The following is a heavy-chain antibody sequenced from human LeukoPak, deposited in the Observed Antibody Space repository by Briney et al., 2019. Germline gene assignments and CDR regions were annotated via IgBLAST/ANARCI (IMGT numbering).Heavy chain of an antibody. CDR1: GDSVSDNVAA. V-gene: IGHV6-1*01. CDR3: AKDRVGATKLSNY. J-gene: IGHJ4*02. Sequence: SQTLSLTCAISGDSVSDNVAAWNWVRQSPSRGLEWLGRAYYRSKWYFDYAVSLKSRMIINPDTSKNQFSLQLNSVTPEDTAVYYCAKDRVGATKLSNYWGQGTLVTVSS. D-gene: IGHD1-26*01. CDR2: AYYRSKWYF.